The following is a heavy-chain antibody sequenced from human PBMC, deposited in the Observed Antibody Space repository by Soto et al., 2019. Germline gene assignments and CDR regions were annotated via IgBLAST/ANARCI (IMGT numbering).Heavy chain of an antibody. Sequence: EVQLVESGGDLVQPGGSLRLSCAASGFTFISHWIHWVRQAPGKGLVWVSRINVDGSNRNYADSVKGRFTISRDNAKNTVYLQMNSLRADDTAVYFCARGIYQKYGMDVWGQGTTV. J-gene: IGHJ6*02. CDR2: INVDGSNR. D-gene: IGHD3-3*02. CDR3: ARGIYQKYGMDV. V-gene: IGHV3-74*01. CDR1: GFTFISHW.